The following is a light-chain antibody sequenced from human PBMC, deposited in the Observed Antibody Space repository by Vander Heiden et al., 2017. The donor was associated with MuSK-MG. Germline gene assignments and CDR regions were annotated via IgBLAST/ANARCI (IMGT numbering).Light chain of an antibody. CDR1: QSVDNN. CDR2: GAS. CDR3: LHYGT. J-gene: IGKJ1*01. Sequence: ELVMTQSPATLSVSPGERATLSCRASQSVDNNLAWYQHKPGQAPRLLIYGASTRATGIPARFRGSGSGTEFTLTINSLQSEDLAVYDCLHYGTFGQGTKLEI. V-gene: IGKV3-15*01.